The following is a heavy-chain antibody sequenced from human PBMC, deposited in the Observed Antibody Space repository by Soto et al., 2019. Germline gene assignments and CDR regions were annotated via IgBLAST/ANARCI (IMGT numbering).Heavy chain of an antibody. D-gene: IGHD2-8*01. Sequence: EVQLVESGGGLVKPGGSLRLSCAASGFAFSSYSMNWVRQAPRKGLEWVSSISSSSSYIYYADSVKGRFTISRDNAKNSLYLQMNSLRAEDTAVYYCARASVGVCDYWGQGTLVTVSS. CDR1: GFAFSSYS. CDR3: ARASVGVCDY. CDR2: ISSSSSYI. J-gene: IGHJ4*02. V-gene: IGHV3-21*01.